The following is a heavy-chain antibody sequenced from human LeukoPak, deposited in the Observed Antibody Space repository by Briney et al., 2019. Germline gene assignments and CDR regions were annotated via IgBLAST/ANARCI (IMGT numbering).Heavy chain of an antibody. D-gene: IGHD1-1*01. CDR2: IDHSGST. CDR1: GGSISSYY. Sequence: SETLSLTCTVSGGSISSYYWSWIRQPAGKGLEWIGSIDHSGSTYYNASLKSRVTISIDTSKNHFSLKLNSVTAADAAVFYCARGGLWIYYFDYWGQGTLVTVSS. V-gene: IGHV4-4*07. J-gene: IGHJ4*02. CDR3: ARGGLWIYYFDY.